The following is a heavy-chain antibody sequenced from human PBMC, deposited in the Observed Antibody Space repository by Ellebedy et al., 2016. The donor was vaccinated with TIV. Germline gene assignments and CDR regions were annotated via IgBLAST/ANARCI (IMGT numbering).Heavy chain of an antibody. V-gene: IGHV1-8*01. D-gene: IGHD3-10*01. J-gene: IGHJ6*02. Sequence: ASVKVSCKASGYTFTSYDINWVRQATGQGLEWMGWINPNSGNTGYAQKFQGRVTLTRNTSISTAYMELSSLRSEDTAVYYCATVRGAKTPLGSYGMDVWGQGTTVTVSS. CDR3: ATVRGAKTPLGSYGMDV. CDR2: INPNSGNT. CDR1: GYTFTSYD.